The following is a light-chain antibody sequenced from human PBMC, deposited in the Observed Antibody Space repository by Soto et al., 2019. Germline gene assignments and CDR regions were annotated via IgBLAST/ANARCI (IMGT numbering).Light chain of an antibody. CDR3: HHYNSWPYT. Sequence: EIVMTHSQDTLAVSPCERATLSCRASQSVSSNLAWYQQKPGQAPRLLIYDASTRAPGFPARFSGSGSGTEFTLTISSLQSEDFAVYYCHHYNSWPYTFGQGTKVDIK. CDR1: QSVSSN. CDR2: DAS. V-gene: IGKV3-15*01. J-gene: IGKJ2*01.